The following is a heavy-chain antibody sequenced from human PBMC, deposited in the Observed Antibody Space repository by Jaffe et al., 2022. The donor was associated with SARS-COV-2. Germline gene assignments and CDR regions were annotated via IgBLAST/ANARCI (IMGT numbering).Heavy chain of an antibody. CDR1: GFTVSSNY. CDR2: IYSGGST. Sequence: EVQLVESGGGLVQPGGSLRLSCAASGFTVSSNYMSWVRQAPGKGLEWVSVIYSGGSTYYADSVKGRFTISRDNSKNTLYLQMNSLRAEDTAVYYCAREGRWLQLDAFDIWGQGTMVTVSS. J-gene: IGHJ3*02. CDR3: AREGRWLQLDAFDI. D-gene: IGHD5-12*01. V-gene: IGHV3-66*02.